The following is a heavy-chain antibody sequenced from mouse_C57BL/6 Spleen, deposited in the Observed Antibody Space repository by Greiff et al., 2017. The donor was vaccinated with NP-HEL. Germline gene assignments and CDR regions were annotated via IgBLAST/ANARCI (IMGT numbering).Heavy chain of an antibody. CDR3: ARDATTVVAPFDY. Sequence: EVQLQQSGPELVKPGASVKISCKASGYTFTDYYMNWVKQSHGKSLEWIGDINPNNGGTSYNQKFKGKATLTVDKSSSTAYMELRSLTSEDSAVYYCARDATTVVAPFDYWGQGTTLTVSS. CDR1: GYTFTDYY. V-gene: IGHV1-26*01. D-gene: IGHD1-1*01. CDR2: INPNNGGT. J-gene: IGHJ2*01.